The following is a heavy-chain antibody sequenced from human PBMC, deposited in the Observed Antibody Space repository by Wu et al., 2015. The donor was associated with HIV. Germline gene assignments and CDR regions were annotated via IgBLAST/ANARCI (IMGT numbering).Heavy chain of an antibody. J-gene: IGHJ3*01. D-gene: IGHD3-22*01. V-gene: IGHV1-2*02. CDR3: AIGTRGYSAFDV. CDR1: GGTFSSYA. CDR2: INPNSGGT. Sequence: QVQLVQSGAEVKKPGSSVKVSCKASGGTFSSYAISWVRQAPGQGLEWMGWINPNSGGTNYAQKFQGRVTMTRDTSISTAYMELSTLRSEDTAIYYCAIGTRGYSAFDVWGQGTKVTVSS.